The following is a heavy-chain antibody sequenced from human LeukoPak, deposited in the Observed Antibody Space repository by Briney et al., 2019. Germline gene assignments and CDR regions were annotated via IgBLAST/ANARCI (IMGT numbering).Heavy chain of an antibody. J-gene: IGHJ4*02. CDR2: IIPILGIA. CDR3: ARGGVRGVKVWSYYFDY. D-gene: IGHD3-10*01. V-gene: IGHV1-69*04. Sequence: VASVKVSCKASGGTFSSYAISWVRQAPGQGLEWMGRIIPILGIANYAQKFQGRVTITADKSTSTAYMELSSLRSEDTAVYYCARGGVRGVKVWSYYFDYWGQGTLVTVSS. CDR1: GGTFSSYA.